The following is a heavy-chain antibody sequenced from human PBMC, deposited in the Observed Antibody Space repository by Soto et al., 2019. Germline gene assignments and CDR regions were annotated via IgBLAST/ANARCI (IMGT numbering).Heavy chain of an antibody. V-gene: IGHV3-30*18. CDR3: AKDTYYHDSSGYYTFDY. CDR1: GFIFRSYG. J-gene: IGHJ4*02. CDR2: ISYDGSNK. D-gene: IGHD3-22*01. Sequence: LRLSCAASGFIFRSYGMHWVRQAPGKGLEWVAAISYDGSNKFYVDPVKGRFTISRDNSKNTVDLQMNSLRVEDTAVFYCAKDTYYHDSSGYYTFDYWGQGTLVTVSS.